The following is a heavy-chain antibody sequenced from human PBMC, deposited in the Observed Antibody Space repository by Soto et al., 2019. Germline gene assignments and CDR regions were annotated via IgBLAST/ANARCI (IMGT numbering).Heavy chain of an antibody. Sequence: GESLRSSCRLAGYSFSGYWITWVRQKPGKGLEWMGRIDPSDSQTYYSPSFRGHVTISVTKSITTVFLQWSSLRASDTAMYYCARQIYDSDAGPNFQYYFDSWGQGTPVPVSS. J-gene: IGHJ4*02. D-gene: IGHD5-12*01. CDR2: IDPSDSQT. V-gene: IGHV5-10-1*01. CDR3: ARQIYDSDAGPNFQYYFDS. CDR1: GYSFSGYW.